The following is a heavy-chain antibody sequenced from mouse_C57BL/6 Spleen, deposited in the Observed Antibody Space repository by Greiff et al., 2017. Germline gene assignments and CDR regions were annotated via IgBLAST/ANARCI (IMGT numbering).Heavy chain of an antibody. CDR3: ARGGDYAWFAY. J-gene: IGHJ3*01. V-gene: IGHV1-82*01. D-gene: IGHD2-4*01. CDR1: GYAFSSSW. CDR2: IYPGDGDT. Sequence: QVQLQQSGPERVKPGASVKISCKASGYAFSSSWMNWVTQRPGKGLGWIGRIYPGDGDTNYTGKFKGKATLTADNSSSTAYMQLSSLTSEDYAVYFCARGGDYAWFAYWGQVTLFTVSA.